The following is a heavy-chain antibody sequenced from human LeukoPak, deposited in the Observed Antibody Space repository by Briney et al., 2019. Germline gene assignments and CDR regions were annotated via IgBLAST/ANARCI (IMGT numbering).Heavy chain of an antibody. CDR2: IKQDGGEK. D-gene: IGHD1-26*01. CDR3: ARVELKVGATGGDY. J-gene: IGHJ4*02. Sequence: GGSLRLSCAASGFTFSIYWMTWVRQAPGKGLEWVANIKQDGGEKYYVDSVKGRFTISRDNAKNSLYLQMNSLRAEDTAVYYCARVELKVGATGGDYWGQGTLVTVSS. V-gene: IGHV3-7*01. CDR1: GFTFSIYW.